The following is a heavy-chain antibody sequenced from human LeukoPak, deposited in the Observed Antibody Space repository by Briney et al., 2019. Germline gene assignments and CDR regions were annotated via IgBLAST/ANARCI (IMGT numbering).Heavy chain of an antibody. J-gene: IGHJ4*02. CDR3: VKDHKSERFFDF. V-gene: IGHV3-23*01. Sequence: PGGSLRLLCVTSGFTFCNIGLNWVRQAPGKGLEWVAAIPGRGDYTYYADSLRGRFSISRDNSKSTLYLQMTSLRAEDTAIYYCVKDHKSERFFDFWGQGTLVTVSS. D-gene: IGHD3-16*01. CDR2: IPGRGDYT. CDR1: GFTFCNIG.